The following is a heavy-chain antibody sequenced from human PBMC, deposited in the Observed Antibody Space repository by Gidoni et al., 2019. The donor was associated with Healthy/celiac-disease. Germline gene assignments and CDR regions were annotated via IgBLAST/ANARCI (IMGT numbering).Heavy chain of an antibody. J-gene: IGHJ5*02. D-gene: IGHD6-19*01. Sequence: QVQLVQSGAEVKKPGASVKVSCKASGYTFTGYYMHWVRQAPGQGLEWMGWINPNSGGTNYAQKFQGRVTMTRDTSISTAYMELSRLRSDDTAVYYCARSIAVAAGIGWFDPWGQGTLVTVSS. CDR2: INPNSGGT. V-gene: IGHV1-2*02. CDR1: GYTFTGYY. CDR3: ARSIAVAAGIGWFDP.